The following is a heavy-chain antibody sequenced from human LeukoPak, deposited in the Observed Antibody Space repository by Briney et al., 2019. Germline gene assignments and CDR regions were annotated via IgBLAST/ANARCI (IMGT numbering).Heavy chain of an antibody. CDR1: GYTFTGYY. CDR2: INPNSGGT. V-gene: IGHV1-2*06. D-gene: IGHD6-13*01. CDR3: ARDPPRMKQQLVGDY. Sequence: ASVKVSCKASGYTFTGYYVHWVRQAPGQGLEWMGRINPNSGGTNYAQKFQGRVTMTRDTSISTAYMELSRLRSDDTAVYYCARDPPRMKQQLVGDYWGQGTLVTVSS. J-gene: IGHJ4*02.